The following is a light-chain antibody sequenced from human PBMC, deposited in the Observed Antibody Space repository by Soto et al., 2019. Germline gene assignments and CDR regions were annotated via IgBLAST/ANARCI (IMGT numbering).Light chain of an antibody. V-gene: IGKV1-5*01. CDR2: DAS. CDR3: QQYNSYSPWT. J-gene: IGKJ1*01. Sequence: DIQMTQSPSTLSASVGDRVTITCPASQSISSWLAWYQQKPGKAPKLLIYDASSLESGVPSRFSGSGSGTEFTLTISSPQPDDFATYYCQQYNSYSPWTFGQGTKVDIK. CDR1: QSISSW.